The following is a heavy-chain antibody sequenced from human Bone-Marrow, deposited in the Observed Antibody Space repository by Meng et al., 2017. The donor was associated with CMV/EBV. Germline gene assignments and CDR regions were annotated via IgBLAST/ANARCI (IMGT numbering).Heavy chain of an antibody. V-gene: IGHV3-9*03. CDR1: GFTFDDYA. Sequence: GGSLRLSCAASGFTFDDYAMHWVRQAPGKGLEWVSGISWNSGSIGYADSVKGRFTISRDNAKNSLYLQMNSLRAEDMALYYCAKDRFMDVWGQGTTVTVSS. D-gene: IGHD3-3*01. CDR3: AKDRFMDV. CDR2: ISWNSGSI. J-gene: IGHJ6*02.